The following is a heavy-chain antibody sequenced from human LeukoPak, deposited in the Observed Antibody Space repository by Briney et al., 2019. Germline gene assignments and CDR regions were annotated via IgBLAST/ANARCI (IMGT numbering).Heavy chain of an antibody. Sequence: ASVKVSCKASGYTFTGYYMHWVRQAPGQGLEWMGWINPNSGGTNYAQKFQGRVTMTRDTSISTAHMELSRLRSDDTAVYYCARGSAVTYYYYYYMDVWGKGTTVTVSS. V-gene: IGHV1-2*02. CDR3: ARGSAVTYYYYYYMDV. CDR2: INPNSGGT. CDR1: GYTFTGYY. D-gene: IGHD4-23*01. J-gene: IGHJ6*03.